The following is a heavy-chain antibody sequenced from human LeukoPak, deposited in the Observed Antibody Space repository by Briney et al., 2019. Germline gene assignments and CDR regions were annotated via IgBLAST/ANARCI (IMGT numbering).Heavy chain of an antibody. Sequence: GGSLRLSCAASGFTFSSYWMSWVRQAPGKGLEWVGRIKSKTDGGTTDYAAPVKGRFTISRDDSKNTLYLQMNSLKTEDTAVYYCTTYGDYVWGEWYYFDYWGQGTLVTVSS. J-gene: IGHJ4*02. CDR2: IKSKTDGGTT. CDR1: GFTFSSYW. V-gene: IGHV3-15*01. D-gene: IGHD4-17*01. CDR3: TTYGDYVWGEWYYFDY.